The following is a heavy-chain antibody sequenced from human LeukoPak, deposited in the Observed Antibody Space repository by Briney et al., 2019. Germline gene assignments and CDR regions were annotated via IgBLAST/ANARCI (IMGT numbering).Heavy chain of an antibody. V-gene: IGHV2-5*02. J-gene: IGHJ4*02. CDR2: IFWDGDK. CDR1: GFSSNTDGGG. CDR3: THSLRRGRCSGGSCYYFDY. Sequence: GSGPTLVKPTQTLTLTCTCSGFSSNTDGGGVGWIRQPPGKALEWLSLIFWDGDKRYNPSLKSRLTIAKDTSENQVVLTMTNMDPVDTGTYYCTHSLRRGRCSGGSCYYFDYWGQGALVTVSS. D-gene: IGHD2-15*01.